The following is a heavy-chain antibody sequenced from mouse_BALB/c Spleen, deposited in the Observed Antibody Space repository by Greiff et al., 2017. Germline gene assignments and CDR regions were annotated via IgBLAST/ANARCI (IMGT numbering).Heavy chain of an antibody. Sequence: EVKLMESGGGLVQPGGSLKLSCAASGFTFSSYTMSWVRQTPEKRLEWVAYISNGGGSTYYPDTVKGRFTISRDNAKNTLYLQMSSLKSEDTAMYYCARQGDGYFMDYWGQGTSVTVSS. CDR2: ISNGGGST. D-gene: IGHD2-3*01. V-gene: IGHV5-12-2*01. J-gene: IGHJ4*01. CDR3: ARQGDGYFMDY. CDR1: GFTFSSYT.